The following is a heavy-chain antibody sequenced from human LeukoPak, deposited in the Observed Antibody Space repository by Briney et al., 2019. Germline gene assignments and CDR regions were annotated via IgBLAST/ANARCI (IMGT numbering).Heavy chain of an antibody. CDR3: ARSNSGNSFDY. J-gene: IGHJ4*02. D-gene: IGHD2-15*01. CDR2: ISYDGSTK. Sequence: GGSLRLSCTASGSTFNNYVMHWVRQAPGKGLEWAAVISYDGSTKYYADSVKGRFTISRDNSKNTLYLQMNSLRVEDTAVYYCARSNSGNSFDYWGQGTLVIVSS. V-gene: IGHV3-30-3*01. CDR1: GSTFNNYV.